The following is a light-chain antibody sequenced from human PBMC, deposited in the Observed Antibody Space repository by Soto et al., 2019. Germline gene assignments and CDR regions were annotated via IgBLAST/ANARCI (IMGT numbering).Light chain of an antibody. J-gene: IGKJ4*01. Sequence: DIKFTQSPSFLSAALGDRVTISCRAIQGIGSYLAWYPHKPGKAPRLLIYAASTLQSGVPSRFCCSGADPDCTRAISSLQPEDVLTDYCRQLNNYPLTFRGGTKVDIK. CDR2: AAS. CDR1: QGIGSY. V-gene: IGKV1-9*01. CDR3: RQLNNYPLT.